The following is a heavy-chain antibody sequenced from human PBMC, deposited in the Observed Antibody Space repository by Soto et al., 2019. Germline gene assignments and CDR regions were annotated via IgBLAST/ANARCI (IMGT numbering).Heavy chain of an antibody. CDR2: IYYSGST. CDR3: ARDYQYCSGGSCSYGMDV. D-gene: IGHD2-15*01. CDR1: GGSVSSGSYY. V-gene: IGHV4-61*01. Sequence: SETLSLTCTVSGGSVSSGSYYWSWIRQPPGKGLEWIGYIYYSGSTNYNPSLKSRVTISVDTSKNQFSLKLSSVTAADTAVYYCARDYQYCSGGSCSYGMDVWGQGTTVTVSS. J-gene: IGHJ6*02.